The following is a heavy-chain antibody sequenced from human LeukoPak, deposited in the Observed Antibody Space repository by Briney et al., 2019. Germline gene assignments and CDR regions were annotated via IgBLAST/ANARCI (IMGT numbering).Heavy chain of an antibody. CDR2: TNHSGST. CDR3: ARATIGRDSGLDY. J-gene: IGHJ4*02. CDR1: RFTFSSYA. Sequence: GSLRLSCAASRFTFSSYAMSWVRQAPGKGLEWIGETNHSGSTNYNPSLKSRVTISAETSKNQFSLKLSSVTAADMAMYFCARATIGRDSGLDYWGQVTLVTVS. V-gene: IGHV4-34*01. D-gene: IGHD1-26*01.